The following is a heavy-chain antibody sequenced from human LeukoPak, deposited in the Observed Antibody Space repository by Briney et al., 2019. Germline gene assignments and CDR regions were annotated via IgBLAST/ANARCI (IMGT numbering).Heavy chain of an antibody. V-gene: IGHV3-7*01. CDR2: IKQDGSEK. CDR3: AKRDTSGWPPVGLGY. Sequence: GGSLRLSCAASGFTFSSDWMSWVRQTPGKGLEWVANIKQDGSEKNYLDSVKGRFSISRDNAKNSLYLQMNSLRAEDTAVYYCAKRDTSGWPPVGLGYWGQGTLVTVSS. CDR1: GFTFSSDW. D-gene: IGHD6-19*01. J-gene: IGHJ4*02.